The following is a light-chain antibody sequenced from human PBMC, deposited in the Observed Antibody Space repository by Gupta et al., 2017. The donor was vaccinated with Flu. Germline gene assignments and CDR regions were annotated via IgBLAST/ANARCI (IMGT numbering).Light chain of an antibody. J-gene: IGKJ5*01. CDR3: RQYVPAPTT. Sequence: TLSVSACECATLTQGVSQSDRYKYLAWYQQKPGLAPQLLIHVGSYRAPGVPDRFSGSGSETDFTLKISGVEAEDVGVYYCRQYVPAPTTFGQGARLEMK. V-gene: IGKV3D-20*01. CDR1: QSDRYKY. CDR2: VGS.